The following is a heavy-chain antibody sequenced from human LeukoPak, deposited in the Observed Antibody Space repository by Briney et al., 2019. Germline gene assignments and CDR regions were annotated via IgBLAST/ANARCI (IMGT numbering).Heavy chain of an antibody. CDR3: ARAPHGSGSYGWFDP. CDR2: IYSDGRT. J-gene: IGHJ5*02. D-gene: IGHD3-10*01. V-gene: IGHV3-53*01. Sequence: GGSLRLSCAASGFTVSTNYMSWVRQAPGKGLEWVSVIYSDGRTYYADSVKGRFTISRDNSKNTLYLQMNSLRAEDTAVYYCARAPHGSGSYGWFDPWGQGTLVTVSS. CDR1: GFTVSTNY.